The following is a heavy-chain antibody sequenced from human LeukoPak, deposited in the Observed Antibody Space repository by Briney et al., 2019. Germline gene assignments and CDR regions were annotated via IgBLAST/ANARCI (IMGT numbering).Heavy chain of an antibody. Sequence: ASVKVSCKASGGTFSSYAISWVRQAPGQGLEWMGRIIPILGIANYAQKFQGRVTITADKSTSTAYMELSSLRSEDTAVYYCASRTGGYSYVGDYWGQGTLVTVSS. CDR3: ASRTGGYSYVGDY. J-gene: IGHJ4*02. CDR1: GGTFSSYA. CDR2: IIPILGIA. D-gene: IGHD5-18*01. V-gene: IGHV1-69*04.